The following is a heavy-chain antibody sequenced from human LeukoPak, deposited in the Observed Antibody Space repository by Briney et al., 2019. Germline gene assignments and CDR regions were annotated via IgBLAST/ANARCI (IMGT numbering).Heavy chain of an antibody. V-gene: IGHV3-21*01. CDR3: ARVLHKRNYDSGVYYGY. CDR1: GFTFSSYS. Sequence: GGSLRLSCAASGFTFSSYSMNWVRQAPGKGLEWVSSISSSSSYIYYADSVKGRFTISIDNAKSSLYLQMNSLRAEDTAVYYCARVLHKRNYDSGVYYGYWGQGTLVTVSS. J-gene: IGHJ4*02. CDR2: ISSSSSYI. D-gene: IGHD3-22*01.